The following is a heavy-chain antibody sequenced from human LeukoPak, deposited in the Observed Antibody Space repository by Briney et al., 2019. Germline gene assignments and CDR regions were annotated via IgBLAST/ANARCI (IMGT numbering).Heavy chain of an antibody. CDR3: AKDRDGSGSYTDY. V-gene: IGHV3-43D*03. Sequence: PRGSLRLSCAASGFTFDDYAMHWVRRAPEKGLEWVSVISWDGVSTYYADSVKGRFTISRDNSKNSLYLQMNSLRTEDTALYYCAKDRDGSGSYTDYWGQGTLVTVSS. CDR1: GFTFDDYA. J-gene: IGHJ4*02. D-gene: IGHD3-10*01. CDR2: ISWDGVST.